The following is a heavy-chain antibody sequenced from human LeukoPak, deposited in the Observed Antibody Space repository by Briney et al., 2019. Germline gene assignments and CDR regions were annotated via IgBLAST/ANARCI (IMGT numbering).Heavy chain of an antibody. Sequence: ASVTVSCTASGYTFTSYDISWVRQATGHGLEWMGWMNPNSGNAGYAQRFQGRVTKTRNNSISTAYMELTSLRSEDTAVYYCGRPLQRGSWTQRALDYWGQGTLVTVSS. CDR1: GYTFTSYD. CDR2: MNPNSGNA. D-gene: IGHD3-10*01. V-gene: IGHV1-8*01. J-gene: IGHJ4*02. CDR3: GRPLQRGSWTQRALDY.